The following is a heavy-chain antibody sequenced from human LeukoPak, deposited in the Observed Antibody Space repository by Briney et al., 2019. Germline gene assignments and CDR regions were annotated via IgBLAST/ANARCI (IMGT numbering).Heavy chain of an antibody. V-gene: IGHV3-23*01. Sequence: GGSLRLSCAASGFTFSSYEMNWVRQAPGKGLEWVSAFSGSGGDTYYADSVKGRFTISRDNSKNTLYLHMNSLRAEDTAVYYCAKDQREYYYESSGYGPGGGFDYWGQGTLVTVSS. CDR1: GFTFSSYE. J-gene: IGHJ4*02. D-gene: IGHD3-22*01. CDR2: FSGSGGDT. CDR3: AKDQREYYYESSGYGPGGGFDY.